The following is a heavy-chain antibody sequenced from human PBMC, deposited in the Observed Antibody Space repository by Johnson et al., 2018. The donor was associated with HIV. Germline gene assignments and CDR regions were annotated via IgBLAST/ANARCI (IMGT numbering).Heavy chain of an antibody. D-gene: IGHD6-13*01. CDR3: AKVAVATAAGGVGLNI. V-gene: IGHV3-30*14. Sequence: QVQLVESGGGVVRPGGSLRLSCAASGFTFSSYAMHWVRQAPGKGLEWVAVISYDGSNKYYADSVKGRFTISRDNSKNTLYLQMNSLRADDTAVYYCAKVAVATAAGGVGLNIWGPGTMVTVSS. CDR2: ISYDGSNK. CDR1: GFTFSSYA. J-gene: IGHJ3*02.